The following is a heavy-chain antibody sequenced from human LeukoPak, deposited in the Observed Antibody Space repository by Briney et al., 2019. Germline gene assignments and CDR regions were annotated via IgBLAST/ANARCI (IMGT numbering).Heavy chain of an antibody. CDR2: LSSSGSAF. J-gene: IGHJ4*02. CDR1: GFTFSNYA. CDR3: TTSGIPGTSGPDY. Sequence: GGSLRLSCAASGFTFSNYAMNWVRQAPGKGLEWIAYLSSSGSAFSYADSVKGRFTIARDNAKNSVYLEMNSLKTDDTAFYYCTTSGIPGTSGPDYWGQGTLVLVSS. V-gene: IGHV3-48*03. D-gene: IGHD1/OR15-1a*01.